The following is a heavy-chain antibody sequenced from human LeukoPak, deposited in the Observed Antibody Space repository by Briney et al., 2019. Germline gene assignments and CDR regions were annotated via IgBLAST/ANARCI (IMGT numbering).Heavy chain of an antibody. D-gene: IGHD3-22*01. CDR3: ARDRYYYDSSVPGT. CDR2: ISYDGSNK. J-gene: IGHJ5*02. CDR1: GFTFSSYA. Sequence: GGSLRLSCAASGFTFSSYAMHWVRQAPGKGLEWVAVISYDGSNKYYADSVKGRFTISRDNSKNTLYLQMNSLRAEDTAVYYCARDRYYYDSSVPGTWGQGTLVTVSS. V-gene: IGHV3-30*04.